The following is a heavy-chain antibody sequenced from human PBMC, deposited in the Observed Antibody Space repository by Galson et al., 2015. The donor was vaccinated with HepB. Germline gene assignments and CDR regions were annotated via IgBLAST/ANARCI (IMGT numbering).Heavy chain of an antibody. D-gene: IGHD2-15*01. CDR1: GGTFSSYA. V-gene: IGHV1-69*13. J-gene: IGHJ5*02. CDR3: ARVGGRLGYCSGGACYNYFDP. Sequence: SVKVSCKASGGTFSSYAVSWVRQAPGQGLEWMGGIIPIFGTANYAQKFQGRVTITANESTSTAYMVLSRLRSDDTAVYYCARVGGRLGYCSGGACYNYFDPWGQGTLVIVSS. CDR2: IIPIFGTA.